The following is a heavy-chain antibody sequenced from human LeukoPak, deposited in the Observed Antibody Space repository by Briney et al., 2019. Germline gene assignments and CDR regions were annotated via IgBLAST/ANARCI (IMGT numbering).Heavy chain of an antibody. CDR1: GFTFGGYA. D-gene: IGHD6-19*01. J-gene: IGHJ4*02. CDR3: SREGGSGWAYDY. Sequence: GGSLRLSCTGSGFTFGGYAMSWFRQAPERGLEYIGFIRSKVYGGTPEYAASVRGRFTISRDDSKSITYLQMNSLKSEDTAVYYCSREGGSGWAYDYWGQGTVVTVSS. CDR2: IRSKVYGGTP. V-gene: IGHV3-49*03.